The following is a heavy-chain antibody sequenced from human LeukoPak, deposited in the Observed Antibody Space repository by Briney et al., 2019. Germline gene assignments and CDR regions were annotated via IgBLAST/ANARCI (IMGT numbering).Heavy chain of an antibody. CDR3: ARDTSPYGGDDCYFEAFDL. J-gene: IGHJ3*01. CDR2: INQDGRKE. V-gene: IGHV3-7*03. Sequence: GGSLRLSCVASEFTFGRYWMTWVRQAPGKGLEWVANINQDGRKEHYVDSVKGRFTISRDNAKNFLYLQMNSLRAEDTAVYFCARDTSPYGGDDCYFEAFDLWGQGTMVTVSS. D-gene: IGHD2-21*02. CDR1: EFTFGRYW.